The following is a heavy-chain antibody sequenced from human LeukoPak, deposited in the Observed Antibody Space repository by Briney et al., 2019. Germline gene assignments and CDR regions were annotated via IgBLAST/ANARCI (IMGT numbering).Heavy chain of an antibody. Sequence: PGGSLRLSCAASGFAVSGNYMSWVRQAPGKGLEWVSVIYSGADTYYADSVKGRFTISRHSSQNTVYLQMNSLRAEDTAVYYCARAQYCSGGSCYSGTLGSSGQGTLVTVSS. CDR2: IYSGADT. CDR1: GFAVSGNY. CDR3: ARAQYCSGGSCYSGTLGS. D-gene: IGHD2-15*01. J-gene: IGHJ5*02. V-gene: IGHV3-53*04.